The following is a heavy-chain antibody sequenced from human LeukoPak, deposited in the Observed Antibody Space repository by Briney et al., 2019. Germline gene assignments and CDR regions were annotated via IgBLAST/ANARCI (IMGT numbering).Heavy chain of an antibody. CDR2: ISYDGSNK. J-gene: IGHJ4*02. V-gene: IGHV3-30*18. CDR1: GFTFSSYG. CDR3: AKEDY. Sequence: GGSLRLSCAASGFTFSSYGMHWVRQAPGKGLEWVAVISYDGSNKYYADSVKGRFTISRDNSKNTLYLQINSLRAEDTAVYYCAKEDYWGQGTLVTVSS.